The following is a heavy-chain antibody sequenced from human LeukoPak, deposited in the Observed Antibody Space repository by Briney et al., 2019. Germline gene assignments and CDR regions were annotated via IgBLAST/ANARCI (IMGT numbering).Heavy chain of an antibody. CDR3: VTDSVTGRSHYFDY. CDR1: GFTVSSNY. Sequence: GGSLRLSCAASGFTVSSNYMSWVRQAPGKGLEWVSVIYTGGSTYYADSVKGRFTISRDNSKNTLYLQMSSLRAEDTAVYYCVTDSVTGRSHYFDYWGQGTLVTVSS. V-gene: IGHV3-53*01. D-gene: IGHD7-27*01. J-gene: IGHJ4*02. CDR2: IYTGGST.